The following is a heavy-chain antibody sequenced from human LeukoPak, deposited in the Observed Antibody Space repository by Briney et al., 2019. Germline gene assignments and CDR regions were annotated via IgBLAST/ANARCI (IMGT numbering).Heavy chain of an antibody. D-gene: IGHD6-13*01. J-gene: IGHJ4*02. CDR3: AREGAAAGTGYFDY. Sequence: ASETLSLTCTVSGGSISSYYWSWIRQPPGKGLEWIGYIYYSGSTNYNPSLKSRVTISVDTSKNQFSPKLSSVTAADTAVYYCAREGAAAGTGYFDYWGQGTLVTVSS. CDR2: IYYSGST. V-gene: IGHV4-59*01. CDR1: GGSISSYY.